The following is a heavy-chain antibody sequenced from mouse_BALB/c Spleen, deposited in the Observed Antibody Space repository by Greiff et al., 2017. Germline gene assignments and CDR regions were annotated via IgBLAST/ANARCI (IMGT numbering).Heavy chain of an antibody. V-gene: IGHV1-26*01. CDR2: VNPNNGGT. J-gene: IGHJ2*01. CDR3: AREYYGSIPFDY. D-gene: IGHD1-1*01. Sequence: DVKLQESGPELGKPGASVKISCKASGYSFTGYYMHWVKQSHGKSLEWIGRVNPNNGGTSYNQKFKGKAILTVDKSSSTAYMELRSLTSEDSAVYYCAREYYGSIPFDYWGQGTTLTVSS. CDR1: GYSFTGYY.